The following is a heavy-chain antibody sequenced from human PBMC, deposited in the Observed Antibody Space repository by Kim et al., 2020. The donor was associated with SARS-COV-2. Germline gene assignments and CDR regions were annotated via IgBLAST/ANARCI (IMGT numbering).Heavy chain of an antibody. J-gene: IGHJ3*02. V-gene: IGHV1-18*01. D-gene: IGHD1-26*01. Sequence: QKRQGRVTMTTDTSTSTAYMELRSLRSDDTAVYYCARGLVGATTFGAFDIWGQGTMVTVSS. CDR3: ARGLVGATTFGAFDI.